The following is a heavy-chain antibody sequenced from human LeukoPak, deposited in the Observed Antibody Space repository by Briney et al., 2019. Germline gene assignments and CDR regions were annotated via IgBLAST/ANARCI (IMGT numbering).Heavy chain of an antibody. Sequence: GGSLRLSCAASGFTFSSYAMSWARQAPGKGLGWVSAISGSGGSTYYADSVKGRFSISRDNSENTLYLQMNSLTADDTAVYYCAKSPPDKNYYFAGRYYFDYWGQGALVTVSS. CDR1: GFTFSSYA. CDR3: AKSPPDKNYYFAGRYYFDY. J-gene: IGHJ4*02. CDR2: ISGSGGST. V-gene: IGHV3-23*01. D-gene: IGHD3-10*01.